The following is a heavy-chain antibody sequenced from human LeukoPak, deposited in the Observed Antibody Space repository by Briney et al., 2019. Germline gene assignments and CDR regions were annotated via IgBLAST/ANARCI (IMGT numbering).Heavy chain of an antibody. CDR2: INPNSGGT. CDR1: GYTFTGYY. V-gene: IGHV1-2*02. D-gene: IGHD6-13*01. J-gene: IGHJ6*03. Sequence: ASVKVSCKASGYTFTGYYMHWVRQAPGQGLEGMGWINPNSGGTNYAQKFQGRVTMTRDTSISTAYMELSRLRSDDTAVYYCARLGGSGSSSWLIYYYYYYMDVWGKGTTVTVSS. CDR3: ARLGGSGSSSWLIYYYYYYMDV.